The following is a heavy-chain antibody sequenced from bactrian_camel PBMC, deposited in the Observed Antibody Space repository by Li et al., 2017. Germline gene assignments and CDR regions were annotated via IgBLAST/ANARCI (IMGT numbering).Heavy chain of an antibody. CDR1: GDTYTNYY. V-gene: IGHV3S1*01. CDR3: AAARVVWCPLFEHWLGKRAYTPGGYFAN. Sequence: QLVESGGGSVQPGGSLRLSCVFSGDTYTNYYMAWFRQAPGKEREGVATIYPTGNDTYYADSVKGRFTISRVSAKNTIYLQMSSLNAEDTAMYYCAAARVVWCPLFEHWLGKRAYTPGGYFANWGQGTQVTVS. D-gene: IGHD1*01. CDR2: IYPTGNDT. J-gene: IGHJ4*01.